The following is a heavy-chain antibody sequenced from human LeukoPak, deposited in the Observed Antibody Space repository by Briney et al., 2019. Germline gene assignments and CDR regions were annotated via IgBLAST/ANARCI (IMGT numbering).Heavy chain of an antibody. CDR2: VSFSGNT. CDR3: ARSSAWSPFDY. CDR1: GGSVSSHGYY. Sequence: SETLSLTCTVSGGSVSSHGYYWSWIRQPPGKGLEWIGYVSFSGNTNYNPSLKSQVTISLDTSKNQFSLKLSSVTATDTAVYYCARSSAWSPFDYWGQGTLVTVSS. V-gene: IGHV4-61*08. D-gene: IGHD6-19*01. J-gene: IGHJ4*02.